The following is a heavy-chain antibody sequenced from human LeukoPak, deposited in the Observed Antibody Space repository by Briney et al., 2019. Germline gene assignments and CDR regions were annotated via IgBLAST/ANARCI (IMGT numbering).Heavy chain of an antibody. J-gene: IGHJ1*01. CDR1: GYTFSGYY. CDR3: ARGYYDSSDYEYFQH. D-gene: IGHD3-22*01. CDR2: INPNSGGT. V-gene: IGHV1-2*02. Sequence: ASVKVSCNASGYTFSGYYLHWVRQAPGQGLEWMGWINPNSGGTNSAQKFQGRVTMTRDTSNITAYMELSRLRSDDTAVYFCARGYYDSSDYEYFQHWGQGTLVTVSS.